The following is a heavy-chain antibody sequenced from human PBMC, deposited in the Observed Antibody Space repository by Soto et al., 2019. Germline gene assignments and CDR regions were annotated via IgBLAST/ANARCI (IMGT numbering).Heavy chain of an antibody. CDR3: TRDASRDSSARGWFDP. CDR2: ISSNSAYI. Sequence: GGSLRLSCAASGFTFRSFTMNWVRQAPGKGLEWVSTISSNSAYIYYTDALRGRFTISRDNAKSSLHLQMNSLRAEDTAVYYCTRDASRDSSARGWFDPWGPGTLVTVSS. V-gene: IGHV3-21*01. J-gene: IGHJ5*02. D-gene: IGHD6-13*01. CDR1: GFTFRSFT.